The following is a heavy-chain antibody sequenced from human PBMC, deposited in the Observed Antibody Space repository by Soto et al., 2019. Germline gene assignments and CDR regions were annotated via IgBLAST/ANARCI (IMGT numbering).Heavy chain of an antibody. D-gene: IGHD3-22*01. V-gene: IGHV1-2*04. Sequence: ASVKVSCKASGYTFTGYYMHWVRQAPGQGLEWMGWINPNSGGTNYAQKFQGWVTMTRDTSISTAYMELSRLRSDDTAVYYCARGLECYYDSSGYYRHYYYYGMDVWGQGTTVTVSS. CDR1: GYTFTGYY. J-gene: IGHJ6*02. CDR3: ARGLECYYDSSGYYRHYYYYGMDV. CDR2: INPNSGGT.